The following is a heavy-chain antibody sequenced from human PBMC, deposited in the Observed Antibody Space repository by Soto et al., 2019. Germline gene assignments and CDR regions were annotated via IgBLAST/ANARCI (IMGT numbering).Heavy chain of an antibody. Sequence: QVQLVQSGAEVKKPGSSVKVSCKASGGTFSSYTISWVRQAPGQGLEWMGGIIPIFGTANSPQKFQGRVTITADESTTTTYMELSSLRSENTAVYFCASDNTKFGSYYFGMDVWGQETTLTVSS. J-gene: IGHJ6*02. CDR2: IIPIFGTA. V-gene: IGHV1-69*12. D-gene: IGHD3-3*01. CDR1: GGTFSSYT. CDR3: ASDNTKFGSYYFGMDV.